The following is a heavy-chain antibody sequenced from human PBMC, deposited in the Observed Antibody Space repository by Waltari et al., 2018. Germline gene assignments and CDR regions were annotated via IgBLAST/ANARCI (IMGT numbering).Heavy chain of an antibody. CDR2: IYYSGST. J-gene: IGHJ3*02. Sequence: QVQLQESGPGLVKPSQTLSLTCTVSGGSISSGGYSWSWIRQHPGKGLEWIGYIYYSGSTYYNPSLKSRVTISVDTSKNQFSLKLSSVTAADTAVYYCASSTVTTYRGAFDIWGQGTMVTVSS. CDR3: ASSTVTTYRGAFDI. V-gene: IGHV4-31*03. CDR1: GGSISSGGYS. D-gene: IGHD4-17*01.